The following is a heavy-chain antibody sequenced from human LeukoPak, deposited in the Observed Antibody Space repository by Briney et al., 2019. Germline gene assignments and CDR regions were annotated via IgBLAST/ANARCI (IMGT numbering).Heavy chain of an antibody. CDR2: IYYSGST. V-gene: IGHV4-30-4*01. J-gene: IGHJ4*02. CDR1: GGSISSGDYY. D-gene: IGHD2-2*01. CDR3: ASFCSSTSCYGGY. Sequence: PSQTLSLTCTVSGGSISSGDYYWSWIRQPPGKGLEWIGYIYYSGSTYYNPSLKCRVTISVDTSKNQFSLKLSSVTAADTAVYYCASFCSSTSCYGGYWGQGTLVTVSS.